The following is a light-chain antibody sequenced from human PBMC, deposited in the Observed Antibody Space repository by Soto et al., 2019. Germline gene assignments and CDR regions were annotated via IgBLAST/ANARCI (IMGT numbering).Light chain of an antibody. CDR2: AAS. J-gene: IGKJ4*01. CDR3: QQYNNWPLT. Sequence: ERVMTQSPATLSVSPGERATLSCRASQSISSNLAWYQQKPGQAPRLLMYAASTRATGIPARFSGSGSGTDFTLTISSLQSEDFAVYHCQQYNNWPLTFGGGTKVEIK. V-gene: IGKV3-15*01. CDR1: QSISSN.